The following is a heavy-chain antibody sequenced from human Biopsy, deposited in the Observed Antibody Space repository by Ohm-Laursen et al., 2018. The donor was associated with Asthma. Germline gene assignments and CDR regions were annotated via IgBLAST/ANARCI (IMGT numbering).Heavy chain of an antibody. Sequence: SDTLSLTCTVSGGSVSSGSYYWSWIRQPPGKGLAWVSYISYSGSTDYNPSLKSRLTISMDTSKNQFSLKLSSVNAADTAVYYCARVPTTLRYFDLWGRGTLVTVSS. J-gene: IGHJ2*01. V-gene: IGHV4-61*01. D-gene: IGHD2-15*01. CDR3: ARVPTTLRYFDL. CDR2: ISYSGST. CDR1: GGSVSSGSYY.